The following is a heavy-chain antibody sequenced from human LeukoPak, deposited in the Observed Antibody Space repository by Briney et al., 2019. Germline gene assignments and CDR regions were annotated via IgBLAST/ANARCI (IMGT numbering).Heavy chain of an antibody. CDR3: ARDGRMVRGVIFWFDP. CDR2: ISSSSSYI. V-gene: IGHV3-21*01. J-gene: IGHJ5*02. Sequence: GGSLRLSCAASGFTFSSYSMNWVRQAPGKGLEWVSSISSSSSYIYYADSVKGRFTISRDNAKNSLYPQMNSLRAEDTAVYYCARDGRMVRGVIFWFDPWGQGTLVTVSS. D-gene: IGHD3-10*01. CDR1: GFTFSSYS.